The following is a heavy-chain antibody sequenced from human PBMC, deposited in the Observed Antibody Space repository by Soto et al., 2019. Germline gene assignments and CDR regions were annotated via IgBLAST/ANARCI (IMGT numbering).Heavy chain of an antibody. Sequence: EVQLVESGGGLVKPGGSLRLSCAASGFTFSSYSMNWVRQAPGKGLEWVSSISSSSSYIYYADSVKGRFTISRDNAKNSVYLQMNSLRAEDTAVYYCARYGSGQFDYWGQGTLVTVSS. CDR3: ARYGSGQFDY. CDR2: ISSSSSYI. CDR1: GFTFSSYS. J-gene: IGHJ4*02. V-gene: IGHV3-21*01. D-gene: IGHD3-10*01.